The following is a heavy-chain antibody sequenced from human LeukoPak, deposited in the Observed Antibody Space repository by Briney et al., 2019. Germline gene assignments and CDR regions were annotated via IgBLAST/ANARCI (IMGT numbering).Heavy chain of an antibody. D-gene: IGHD5-12*01. CDR3: ARGGYHGSFDY. CDR1: GFTFSSYA. V-gene: IGHV3-23*01. Sequence: GGSLRLSCAASGFTFSSYAMSWVRQAPGKGLEWVSAFSGSGGSTYYADSVKGRFTISRDNAKNSLYLQMNSLRAEDTAVYYCARGGYHGSFDYWGQGTLVTVSS. CDR2: FSGSGGST. J-gene: IGHJ4*02.